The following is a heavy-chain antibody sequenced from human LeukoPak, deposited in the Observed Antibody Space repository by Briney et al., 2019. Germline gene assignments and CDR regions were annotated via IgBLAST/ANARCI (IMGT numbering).Heavy chain of an antibody. D-gene: IGHD3-10*01. CDR2: ISPNSGDT. V-gene: IGHV1-2*02. J-gene: IGHJ5*02. CDR1: GYTFTDYF. CDR3: ARSQYYCSASYSWFDL. Sequence: ASVKVSCKASGYTFTDYFMHWVRQAPGQGLEWMGWISPNSGDTKYAQQFQGRVTVTRDTSIGTAYLELSRLTSDDTAVYYCARSQYYCSASYSWFDLWGQGTLLTVSS.